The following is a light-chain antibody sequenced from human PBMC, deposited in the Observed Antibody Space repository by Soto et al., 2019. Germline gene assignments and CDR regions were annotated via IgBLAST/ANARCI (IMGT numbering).Light chain of an antibody. CDR3: SSYTSSSTLSVV. CDR2: GVT. Sequence: QSALTQPASVSGSPGQSITISCTGTNSDVGGYNYVSWYQQHPGKAPKFMIYGVTNRPSGVSNRFSGSKSGNTASLTISGLQAEDEADYYCSSYTSSSTLSVVFGGGTKLTVL. J-gene: IGLJ2*01. V-gene: IGLV2-14*01. CDR1: NSDVGGYNY.